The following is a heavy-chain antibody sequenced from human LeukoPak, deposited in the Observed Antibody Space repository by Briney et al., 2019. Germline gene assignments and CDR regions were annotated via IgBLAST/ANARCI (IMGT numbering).Heavy chain of an antibody. CDR2: ISYDGSYK. J-gene: IGHJ4*02. V-gene: IGHV3-30*18. CDR3: AKVHYYDSIGYSAIEY. D-gene: IGHD3-22*01. Sequence: GGSLRLSCAASGFTFSSYGMHWVRQAPGKGLEWVAVISYDGSYKYHADSVKGRFTISRDNSKNPLYLQMNSLTAEDTAVYYCAKVHYYDSIGYSAIEYGGQGTLVTVPS. CDR1: GFTFSSYG.